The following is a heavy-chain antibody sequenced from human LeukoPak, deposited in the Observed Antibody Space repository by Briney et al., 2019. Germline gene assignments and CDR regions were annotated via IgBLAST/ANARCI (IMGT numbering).Heavy chain of an antibody. CDR2: ISSSSSYI. Sequence: PGRSLRLSCAASGFTFSSHSMNWVRQAPGKGLEWVSSISSSSSYIYYADSVKGRFTISRDNAKNSLYLQMNSLRAEDTAVYYCARVGEGYCSDYWGQGTLVTVSS. J-gene: IGHJ4*02. D-gene: IGHD2-15*01. CDR1: GFTFSSHS. CDR3: ARVGEGYCSDY. V-gene: IGHV3-21*01.